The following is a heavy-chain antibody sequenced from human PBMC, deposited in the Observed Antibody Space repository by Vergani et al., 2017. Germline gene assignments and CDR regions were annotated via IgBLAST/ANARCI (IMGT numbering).Heavy chain of an antibody. CDR3: ARDGTDIFVSSSDYSHLLYY. CDR2: ISKDGTHD. V-gene: IGHV3-30*03. Sequence: VQLLESGGGLVQPGGSRRLSCAGAGFTFDTYTMAYVRQAPGKGLEWVATISKDGTHDYYEPSVRGRFAVSRDNFKNTMYLQMDRLTTDDTAVYFCARDGTDIFVSSSDYSHLLYYWRQGILVTVSS. J-gene: IGHJ4*02. CDR1: GFTFDTYT. D-gene: IGHD3-22*01.